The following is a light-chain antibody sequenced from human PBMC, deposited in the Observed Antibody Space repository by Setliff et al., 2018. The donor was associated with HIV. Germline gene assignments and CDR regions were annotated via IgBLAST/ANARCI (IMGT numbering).Light chain of an antibody. CDR2: EVS. CDR3: SSYASSSTVL. V-gene: IGLV2-14*01. CDR1: DNDVGGYSS. J-gene: IGLJ2*01. Sequence: QSVLAQPASVSGSPGQSITISCTGTDNDVGGYSSVSWYQHHPGKAPKLIIFEVSNRTSGISNRFSGSKSGNTASLTISGLQAEDEADYVCSSYASSSTVLFGGGTKVTVL.